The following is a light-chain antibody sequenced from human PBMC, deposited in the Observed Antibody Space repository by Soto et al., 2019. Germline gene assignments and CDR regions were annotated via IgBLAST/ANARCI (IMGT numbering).Light chain of an antibody. V-gene: IGKV3-11*01. CDR2: GAS. J-gene: IGKJ5*01. CDR1: QSVSSN. CDR3: QQRTGWPIT. Sequence: EVVLTQSPATLSLSPGERATLSCRASQSVSSNLAWYQQRPGQAPRLLIHGASNRATGIPTRFSGSGSGTDFTLTISSLEAEDSAVYYCQQRTGWPITFGQATLLQLK.